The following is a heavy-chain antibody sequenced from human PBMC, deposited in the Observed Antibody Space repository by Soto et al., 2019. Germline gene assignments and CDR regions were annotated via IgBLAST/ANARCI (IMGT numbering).Heavy chain of an antibody. CDR3: ARDVWGTAAAGSYYFDY. Sequence: ASVKVSCKTSGYSFSNYGVAWVRQAPGQGLEWMGWISGYNENTNSAQHLQDRITMTTDTFMSTAYMELRSLRSDDTAIYYCARDVWGTAAAGSYYFDYWGQGTLVTVSS. V-gene: IGHV1-18*01. D-gene: IGHD6-25*01. CDR2: ISGYNENT. J-gene: IGHJ4*02. CDR1: GYSFSNYG.